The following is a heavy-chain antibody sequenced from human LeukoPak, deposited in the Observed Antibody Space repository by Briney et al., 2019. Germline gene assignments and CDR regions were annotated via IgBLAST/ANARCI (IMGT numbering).Heavy chain of an antibody. CDR2: IYPGDSDT. CDR1: GYSFTSYW. V-gene: IGHV5-51*01. Sequence: GESLKISCKGSGYSFTSYWIGWVRQMPGKGLEWMGIIYPGDSDTRYSPSFQGQVTISADKSISTAYLQWSSLKASDTAMYYCARLSEQWEPRGYFDYWGQGTLATVSS. CDR3: ARLSEQWEPRGYFDY. D-gene: IGHD1-26*01. J-gene: IGHJ4*02.